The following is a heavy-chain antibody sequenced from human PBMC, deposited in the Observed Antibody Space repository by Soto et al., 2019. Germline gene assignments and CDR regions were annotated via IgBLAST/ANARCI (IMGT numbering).Heavy chain of an antibody. V-gene: IGHV4-39*01. J-gene: IGHJ6*03. CDR2: IYYSGST. Sequence: SETLSLTCTVSGGSISSSSYYWGWIRQPPGKGLEWIGSIYYSGSTYYNPSLKSRVTISVDTSKNQFSLKLGSVTAADTAVYYCARHLEDLTWIQPGDRFYYYYYMDVWGKGTTVTVSS. D-gene: IGHD5-18*01. CDR3: ARHLEDLTWIQPGDRFYYYYYMDV. CDR1: GGSISSSSYY.